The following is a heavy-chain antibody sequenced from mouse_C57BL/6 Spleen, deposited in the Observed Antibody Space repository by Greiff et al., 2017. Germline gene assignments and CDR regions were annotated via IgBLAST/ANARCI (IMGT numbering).Heavy chain of an antibody. V-gene: IGHV5-17*01. J-gene: IGHJ4*01. D-gene: IGHD6-1*01. Sequence: EVMLVESGAGLVKPGGSLKLSCAASGFTFSDYGMHWVRQAPEKGLEWVAYISSGSSTIYYADTVKGRFTISRDNAKNTLFLQMTSMRSEDTAMYYGAASYPQYCAMDYWGQGTSVTVSS. CDR3: AASYPQYCAMDY. CDR1: GFTFSDYG. CDR2: ISSGSSTI.